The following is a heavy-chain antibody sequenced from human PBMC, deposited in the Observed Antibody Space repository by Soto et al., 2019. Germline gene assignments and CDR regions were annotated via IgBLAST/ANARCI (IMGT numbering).Heavy chain of an antibody. Sequence: GESLKISCKGSGYSFTSYWIGWVRQMPGKGLEWMGIINPGDSDTRYSPSFQGQVTISADKSISTAYLQWSSLKASDTAMYYCARLGLSIRTHYGMDVWGQGTTVTVSS. CDR2: INPGDSDT. J-gene: IGHJ6*02. CDR1: GYSFTSYW. V-gene: IGHV5-51*01. CDR3: ARLGLSIRTHYGMDV. D-gene: IGHD1-1*01.